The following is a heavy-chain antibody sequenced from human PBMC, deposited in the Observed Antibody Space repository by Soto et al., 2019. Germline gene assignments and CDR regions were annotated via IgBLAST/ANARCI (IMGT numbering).Heavy chain of an antibody. CDR1: GFPFISYG. CDR3: ARDRSCDTAVVPRPCYFDS. CDR2: IWYDGGNK. Sequence: GGSLRLSCAASGFPFISYGMHWVRQAPGKGLEWVAVIWYDGGNKYYADSVKGRFTISRDNSMNTLYLQMNSLRAEDTAVYYCARDRSCDTAVVPRPCYFDSRGQRTPVPVSS. J-gene: IGHJ4*02. D-gene: IGHD5-18*01. V-gene: IGHV3-33*01.